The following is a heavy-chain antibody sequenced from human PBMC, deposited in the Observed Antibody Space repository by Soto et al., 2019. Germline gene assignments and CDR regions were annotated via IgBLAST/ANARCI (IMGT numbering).Heavy chain of an antibody. J-gene: IGHJ4*02. CDR2: ISAYNGNT. Sequence: ASVKVSCKASGYTFTSYGISWVRQAPGQGLEWMGWISAYNGNTNYAQKLQGRVTMTTDTSTSTAYMELRSLRSDDTAVYYCARGGSSYDYGDYAVVYWGQGTLVTVSS. CDR1: GYTFTSYG. D-gene: IGHD4-17*01. V-gene: IGHV1-18*04. CDR3: ARGGSSYDYGDYAVVY.